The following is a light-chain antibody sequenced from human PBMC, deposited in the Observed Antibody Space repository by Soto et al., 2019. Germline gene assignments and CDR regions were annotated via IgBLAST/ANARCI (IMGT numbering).Light chain of an antibody. V-gene: IGLV2-14*01. CDR3: SSYASDSSLV. J-gene: IGLJ3*02. CDR1: SSDVGSYKY. CDR2: EVS. Sequence: QSVLTQPASVSGSPGQSITISCTGSSSDVGSYKYVSWYQQHPGTAPRLMIYEVSNRPSGVSNRFSGSKSGNTASLTISGLQAEDEADYYCSSYASDSSLVFGRGTKLTVL.